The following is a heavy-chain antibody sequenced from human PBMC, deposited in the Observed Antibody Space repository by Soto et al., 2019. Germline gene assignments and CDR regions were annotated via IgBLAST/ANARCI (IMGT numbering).Heavy chain of an antibody. CDR2: ITSSSSYI. D-gene: IGHD3-3*01. Sequence: GALRLSCAASGFTFSSHSMNWVRQAPGKGLEWVSSITSSSSYINYADSVKGRFTISRDNAKTSLYLQMNSLRAEDTAVYYCAKPHPTPDYDFWSGNYHGMDVWGQGTTVTVSS. J-gene: IGHJ6*02. V-gene: IGHV3-21*01. CDR1: GFTFSSHS. CDR3: AKPHPTPDYDFWSGNYHGMDV.